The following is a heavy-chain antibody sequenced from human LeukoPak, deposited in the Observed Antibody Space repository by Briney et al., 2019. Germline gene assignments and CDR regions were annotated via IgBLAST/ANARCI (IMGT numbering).Heavy chain of an antibody. D-gene: IGHD3-10*01. V-gene: IGHV4-39*01. CDR2: IYYSGTT. Sequence: KSSETLSLTCTVSGASISSSSHYWGWIRQPPGKGLEWIGSIYYSGTTYNNPSLKSRVTISVDTSKNQFSLKLTSVTAADTAVYYCARANYGSGSLIDYWGQGTLVTVSS. CDR1: GASISSSSHY. J-gene: IGHJ4*02. CDR3: ARANYGSGSLIDY.